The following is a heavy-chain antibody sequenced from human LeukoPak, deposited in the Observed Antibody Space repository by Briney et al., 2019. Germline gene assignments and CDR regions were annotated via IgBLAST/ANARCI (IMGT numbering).Heavy chain of an antibody. J-gene: IGHJ4*02. D-gene: IGHD4-11*01. CDR2: IYRSWSA. CDR1: RYSISSGYH. Sequence: SETLSLTCAVSRYSISSGYHWAWIRQPPGKGLERIGSIYRSWSAYYNPSLKSRVTISVDTSKNQFSLSVTSVTAADTAVYNSARVDYILDYWGQGTLVTVSS. V-gene: IGHV4-38-2*01. CDR3: ARVDYILDY.